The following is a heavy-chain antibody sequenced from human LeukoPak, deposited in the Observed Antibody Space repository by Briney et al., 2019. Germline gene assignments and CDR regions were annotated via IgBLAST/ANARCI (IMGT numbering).Heavy chain of an antibody. V-gene: IGHV4-39*07. J-gene: IGHJ4*02. CDR2: IYHSGST. Sequence: SETLSLTCTVSGGSISSSSYYWGWIRQPPGKGPEWIGSIYHSGSTYYNPSLKSRVTISVDTSKNQFSLKLSSVTAADTAVYYCARDIAPYSSGWFDYWGQGTLVTVSS. CDR3: ARDIAPYSSGWFDY. CDR1: GGSISSSSYY. D-gene: IGHD6-19*01.